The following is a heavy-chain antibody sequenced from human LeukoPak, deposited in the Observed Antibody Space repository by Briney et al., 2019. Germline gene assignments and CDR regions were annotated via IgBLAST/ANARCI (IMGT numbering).Heavy chain of an antibody. V-gene: IGHV3-23*01. Sequence: GGSLRLSCAASGFTFSSSAMSWVRQAPGKGLEWVSGISGSGVTTYYADSVKGRFTISRDNSKNTLFLQMNSLRAEDTAVYYCAKDRDDFWSGIMDCWGQGSPVTVSS. CDR1: GFTFSSSA. D-gene: IGHD3-3*01. CDR2: ISGSGVTT. J-gene: IGHJ4*02. CDR3: AKDRDDFWSGIMDC.